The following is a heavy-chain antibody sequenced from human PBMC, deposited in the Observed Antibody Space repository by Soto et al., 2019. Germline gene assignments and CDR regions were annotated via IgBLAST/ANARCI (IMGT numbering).Heavy chain of an antibody. Sequence: PLETLSVRCTVAGGSISTGVYYWSWIRQPPGKGLEWIGYIYHSGSTYYNPSLKSRVTISVDRSKNQFSLKLSSVTAADTAVYYCASSHAGAHITAAVHWGQGTLVTVSS. D-gene: IGHD6-13*01. V-gene: IGHV4-30-2*01. CDR2: IYHSGST. J-gene: IGHJ4*02. CDR3: ASSHAGAHITAAVH. CDR1: GGSISTGVYY.